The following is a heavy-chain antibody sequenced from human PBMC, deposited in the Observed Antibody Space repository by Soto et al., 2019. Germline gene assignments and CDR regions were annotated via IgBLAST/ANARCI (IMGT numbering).Heavy chain of an antibody. J-gene: IGHJ6*02. V-gene: IGHV1-69*06. Sequence: QVQLVQSGAEVKKPGSSVKVSCKASGGTFSSYAISWVRQAPGQGLEWMGGIIPIFGTANYAQKFQGRVMITADKSTSTAYMELRSLRSEDTAVYYCATHSDGSVSYPPYYYYYGMDVWGQGTTVTVSS. CDR1: GGTFSSYA. CDR3: ATHSDGSVSYPPYYYYYGMDV. D-gene: IGHD3-10*01. CDR2: IIPIFGTA.